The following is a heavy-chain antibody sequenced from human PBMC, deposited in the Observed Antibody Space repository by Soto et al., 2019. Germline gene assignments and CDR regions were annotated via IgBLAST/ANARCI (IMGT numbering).Heavy chain of an antibody. CDR2: FYYSEST. V-gene: IGHV4-39*01. J-gene: IGHJ4*02. D-gene: IGHD3-3*01. CDR1: GGSISSSSYY. Sequence: SETLSLTCAVSGGSISSSSYYWGWIRQPPGKGLEWIGSFYYSESTYYNPYLKSRVTISVDTSKNQFSLKLSSVTAADTAVYYCATITIFGVVPNYFDYWGQGTLVTVSS. CDR3: ATITIFGVVPNYFDY.